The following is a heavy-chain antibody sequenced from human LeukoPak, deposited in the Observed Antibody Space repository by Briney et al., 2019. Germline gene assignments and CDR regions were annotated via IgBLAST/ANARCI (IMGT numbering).Heavy chain of an antibody. Sequence: SVKVSCKASGGTFSGYAISWVRQAPGQGLEWMGRIIPILGIANYAQRFQGRVTITADKSTSTAYMELSSLRSEDTAVYYCARKRLTIAHGMDVWGQGTTVTVSS. CDR3: ARKRLTIAHGMDV. D-gene: IGHD3-9*01. V-gene: IGHV1-69*04. J-gene: IGHJ6*02. CDR2: IIPILGIA. CDR1: GGTFSGYA.